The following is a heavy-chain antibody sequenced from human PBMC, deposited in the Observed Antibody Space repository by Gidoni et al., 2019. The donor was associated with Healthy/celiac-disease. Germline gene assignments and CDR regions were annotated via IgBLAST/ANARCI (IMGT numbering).Heavy chain of an antibody. V-gene: IGHV3-48*03. J-gene: IGHJ6*02. CDR1: GFTCSSYE. D-gene: IGHD2-15*01. CDR2: ISSSGSTI. Sequence: EVQLVESGGGLVQPGGSLRLSCAASGFTCSSYEMNWVRKAQGKGLEWVSYISSSGSTIYYADSVKCRFTISRDNAKNSLYLQMNSLRAEDTAVYYCARETVGYCSGGSCLPYYYHYGMDVWGQGTTVTVSS. CDR3: ARETVGYCSGGSCLPYYYHYGMDV.